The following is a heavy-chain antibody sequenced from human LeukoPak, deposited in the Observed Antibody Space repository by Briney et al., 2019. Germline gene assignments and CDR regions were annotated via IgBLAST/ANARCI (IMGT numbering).Heavy chain of an antibody. CDR1: GFTFTNYG. J-gene: IGHJ4*02. V-gene: IGHV3-30*02. CDR2: IAYDGSKT. CDR3: AKDNSGPDY. D-gene: IGHD6-19*01. Sequence: GGSLRLSCAASGFTFTNYGMHWVRQAAGKGREGVAFIAYDGSKTYYADCVKGRFTISRDNSKNTLYVQMDSLRAEDTAVYYCAKDNSGPDYWGQGTLVTVSS.